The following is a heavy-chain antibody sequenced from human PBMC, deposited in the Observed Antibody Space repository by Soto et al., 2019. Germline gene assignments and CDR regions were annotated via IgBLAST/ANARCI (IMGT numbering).Heavy chain of an antibody. CDR3: ARDVITPGHQGADDGFDL. CDR1: GGSISSGNHF. V-gene: IGHV4-30-4*01. Sequence: QVQLQEAGPGLVKPSQTLSLTCIVSGGSISSGNHFWSWIRQPPGKGLEWIGYIFYSGTAHYNSSPSSRVSIYIDSSNNQFSLSLGSVTAADTAMYYCARDVITPGHQGADDGFDLWGQGTMVTVSS. D-gene: IGHD2-15*01. J-gene: IGHJ3*01. CDR2: IFYSGTA.